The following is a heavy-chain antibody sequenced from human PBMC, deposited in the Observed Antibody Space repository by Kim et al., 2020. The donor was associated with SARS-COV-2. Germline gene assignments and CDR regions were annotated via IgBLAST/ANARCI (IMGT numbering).Heavy chain of an antibody. CDR3: AREKRRDSGWYSFVPPGFDY. CDR2: IYTSGST. V-gene: IGHV4-4*07. D-gene: IGHD6-19*01. J-gene: IGHJ4*02. CDR1: GGSISSYY. Sequence: SETLSLTCTVSGGSISSYYWSWIRQPAGKGLEWIGRIYTSGSTNYNPSLKSRVTMSVDTSKNQFSLKLSSVTAADTAVYYCAREKRRDSGWYSFVPPGFDYWGQGTLVTVSS.